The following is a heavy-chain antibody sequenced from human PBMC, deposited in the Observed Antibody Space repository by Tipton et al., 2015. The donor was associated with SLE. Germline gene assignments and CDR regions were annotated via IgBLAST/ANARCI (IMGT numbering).Heavy chain of an antibody. Sequence: QVQLVQSGTDVKKPGASVKVSCKTSGYTFMRYYMSWVRQAPGQGLEWMGMIYPGGGGTNYAPKFQGRVTMTRETSTNTFYMELSSLTSDDTAIYYCARNQLDSGLLPARNWLDFWGQGTLVTVSS. D-gene: IGHD4-17*01. CDR3: ARNQLDSGLLPARNWLDF. J-gene: IGHJ5*01. CDR1: GYTFMRYY. CDR2: IYPGGGGT. V-gene: IGHV1-46*01.